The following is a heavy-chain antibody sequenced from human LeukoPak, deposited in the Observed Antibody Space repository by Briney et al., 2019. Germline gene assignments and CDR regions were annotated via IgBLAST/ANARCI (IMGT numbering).Heavy chain of an antibody. CDR3: AKDRAYGQFLWGNDY. V-gene: IGHV3-23*01. CDR1: GFTFSSYA. CDR2: ISGSGAST. Sequence: GGSLRLSCAASGFTFSSYAMSWVRQAPGKGLEWVSSISGSGASTYYADAVKGRFSISRDNSKNTLYLQMNSLRVEDTALYYCAKDRAYGQFLWGNDYWGQGTLVTVSS. D-gene: IGHD2-21*01. J-gene: IGHJ4*02.